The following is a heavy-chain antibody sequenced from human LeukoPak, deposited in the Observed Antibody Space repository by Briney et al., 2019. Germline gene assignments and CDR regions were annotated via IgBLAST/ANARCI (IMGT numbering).Heavy chain of an antibody. V-gene: IGHV4-38-2*02. Sequence: SETLSLTCTVSGYSISNGYYWGWIRQPPGQGLEWIGSVYYTGSTSYSPSLKGRITISLDTSKNHFSLKVNSLTAADTAVYYCATNGYYCMDVWGKGTTVTVSS. J-gene: IGHJ6*03. CDR3: ATNGYYCMDV. CDR1: GYSISNGYY. CDR2: VYYTGST. D-gene: IGHD2-8*01.